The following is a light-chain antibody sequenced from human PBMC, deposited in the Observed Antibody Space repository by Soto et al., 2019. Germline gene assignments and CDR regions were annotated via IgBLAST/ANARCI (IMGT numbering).Light chain of an antibody. V-gene: IGLV2-14*03. CDR1: SSDVGSYKY. J-gene: IGLJ2*01. Sequence: QSALTQPASVSGSPGQSITISCIGTSSDVGSYKYVSWYQHYPGKAPKLMIYDVSNRPSWVSNRFSGSKSGNTASLTISGLQAEDEADYYCSSYTSSSTVVFGEGTKLTVL. CDR2: DVS. CDR3: SSYTSSSTVV.